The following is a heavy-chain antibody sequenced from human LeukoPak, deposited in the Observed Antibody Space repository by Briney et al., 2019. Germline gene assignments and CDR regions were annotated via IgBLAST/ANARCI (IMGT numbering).Heavy chain of an antibody. V-gene: IGHV3-21*01. CDR1: GFTFSSYS. D-gene: IGHD1-26*01. CDR2: ISSSSSYI. CDR3: AKGLVGAHFDY. Sequence: GGSLRLSCAASGFTFSSYSMNWVRQAPGKGLEWVSSISSSSSYIYYADSVKGRFTISRDNAKNSLYLQMNSLRAEDTAVYCCAKGLVGAHFDYWGQGTLVTVSS. J-gene: IGHJ4*02.